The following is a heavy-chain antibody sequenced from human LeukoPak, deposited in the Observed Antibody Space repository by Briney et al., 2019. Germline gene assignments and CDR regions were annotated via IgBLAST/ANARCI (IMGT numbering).Heavy chain of an antibody. V-gene: IGHV5-51*01. CDR3: ARHRTYYYYYMDV. Sequence: GESLKISCKGSGYTFTSCWIGWVRQMPGRGLEWMGIIYPGDSDTRYSPSFQGQVTMSADKSISTAYLQWSSLKASDTAMYYCARHRTYYYYYMDVWGKGTTVTVSS. J-gene: IGHJ6*03. CDR2: IYPGDSDT. CDR1: GYTFTSCW.